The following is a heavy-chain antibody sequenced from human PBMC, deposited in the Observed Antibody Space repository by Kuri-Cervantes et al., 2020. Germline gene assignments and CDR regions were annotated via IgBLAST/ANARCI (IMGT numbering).Heavy chain of an antibody. CDR1: GFTFSGSA. CDR2: IRNRANNYAT. D-gene: IGHD3-10*01. CDR3: AKVHIYAPRITMVRGVISKYYFDY. J-gene: IGHJ4*02. Sequence: GESLKISCAASGFTFSGSAMHWVRQASGKGLEWVGRIRNRANNYATGYVASVKGRFIISRDDSKNTVYLQMNSLRAEDTAVYYCAKVHIYAPRITMVRGVISKYYFDYWGQGTLVTVSS. V-gene: IGHV3-73*01.